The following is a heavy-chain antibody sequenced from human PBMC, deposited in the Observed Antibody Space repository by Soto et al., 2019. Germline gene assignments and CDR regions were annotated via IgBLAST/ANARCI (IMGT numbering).Heavy chain of an antibody. CDR1: GGSISGYF. V-gene: IGHV4-34*01. J-gene: IGHJ6*03. CDR2: INHNEST. Sequence: SETLSLTCAVYGGSISGYFCRWFRQPPGKGLEWFGEINHNESTNYNPSLKSRVTISVNTSKNQFSVKLSSVTAADTAVYYCARLLITGGKEGYYYSYYTAVWGKGTPVTVSS. D-gene: IGHD3-10*01. CDR3: ARLLITGGKEGYYYSYYTAV.